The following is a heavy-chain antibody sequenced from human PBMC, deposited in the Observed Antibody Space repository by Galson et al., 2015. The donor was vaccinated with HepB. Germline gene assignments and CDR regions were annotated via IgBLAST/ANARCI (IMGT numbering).Heavy chain of an antibody. CDR1: GYTFTSYG. CDR3: ARVAHYYDSSGYYGGWFDP. V-gene: IGHV1-18*04. CDR2: ISAYNGNT. Sequence: SVKVSCKASGYTFTSYGIIWVRQAPGQGLEWMGWISAYNGNTNYAQNLQGRVTMTTDTSTSTAYMELRSLRSDDTAVYYCARVAHYYDSSGYYGGWFDPWGQGTLVTVSS. J-gene: IGHJ5*02. D-gene: IGHD3-22*01.